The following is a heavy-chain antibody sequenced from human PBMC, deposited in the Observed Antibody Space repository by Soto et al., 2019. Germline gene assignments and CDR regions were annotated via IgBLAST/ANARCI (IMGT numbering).Heavy chain of an antibody. D-gene: IGHD4-17*01. CDR2: IYHSGST. V-gene: IGHV4-30-2*01. CDR1: GGSINSGGYS. J-gene: IGHJ4*02. CDR3: VSSVTTLFDY. Sequence: TLSLTCAVSGGSINSGGYSWNWIRQPPGKGLEWIGYIYHSGSTYYNPSLKSRVTISVDRSKNQFSLNLSSVTAADTAVYYCVSSVTTLFDYWGQGTLVTVSS.